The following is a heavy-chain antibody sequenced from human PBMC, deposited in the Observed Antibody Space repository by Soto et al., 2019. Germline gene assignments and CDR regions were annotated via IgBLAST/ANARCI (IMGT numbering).Heavy chain of an antibody. D-gene: IGHD5-12*01. Sequence: QVQLVESGGGLVKPGGSLRLSCAASGFTFSDYYMSWIRQAPGKGLEWVSYISSSSSYTNYADSVKGRFTISRDNAKSSLNLQMNSLRAEDTAVYYCARDHHRYSGYEYVDYWGQGTLVTVSS. CDR2: ISSSSSYT. CDR1: GFTFSDYY. CDR3: ARDHHRYSGYEYVDY. V-gene: IGHV3-11*05. J-gene: IGHJ4*02.